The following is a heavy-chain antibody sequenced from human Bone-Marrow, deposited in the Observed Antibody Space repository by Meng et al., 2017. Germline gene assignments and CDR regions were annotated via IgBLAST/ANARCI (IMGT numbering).Heavy chain of an antibody. CDR3: AAVILPPPNDAFGL. CDR2: IKSKASGGTT. J-gene: IGHJ3*01. Sequence: ETLSLTCASSERTFTDAWMTWVRQAPGKGLEWVGRIKSKASGGTTEYAVPVKGRFSISRDDSIKTVYLQMNSLNTEDTAVYYCAAVILPPPNDAFGLWGQGTMVTVSS. CDR1: ERTFTDAW. V-gene: IGHV3-15*01.